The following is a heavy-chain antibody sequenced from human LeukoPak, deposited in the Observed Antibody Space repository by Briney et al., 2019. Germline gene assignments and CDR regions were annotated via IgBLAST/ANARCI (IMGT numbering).Heavy chain of an antibody. Sequence: SETLSLTCTVSGGSISSSSYYGGWIRQPPGKGLEWIGSIYYSGSTYYNPSLKSRVTISVDTSKNQFSLKLSSVTAADTAVYYCAGVTTGYYYMDVWGKGTTVTVSS. CDR3: AGVTTGYYYMDV. D-gene: IGHD3-22*01. V-gene: IGHV4-39*07. CDR2: IYYSGST. CDR1: GGSISSSSYY. J-gene: IGHJ6*03.